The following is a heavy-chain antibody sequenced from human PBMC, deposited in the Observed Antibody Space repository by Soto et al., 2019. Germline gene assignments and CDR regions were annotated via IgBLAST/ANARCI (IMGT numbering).Heavy chain of an antibody. CDR2: MSPKSGNT. D-gene: IGHD1-20*01. V-gene: IGHV1-8*01. Sequence: ASVKVSCKTSGNTFTSYEINWVRQATGQGLEWMGWMSPKSGNTGYAQNFQGRVSMTRNASTATAYMEPMSLRPEDTAVYYCASGGYNWNAFAHWGQGTLVTVSS. CDR3: ASGGYNWNAFAH. CDR1: GNTFTSYE. J-gene: IGHJ5*02.